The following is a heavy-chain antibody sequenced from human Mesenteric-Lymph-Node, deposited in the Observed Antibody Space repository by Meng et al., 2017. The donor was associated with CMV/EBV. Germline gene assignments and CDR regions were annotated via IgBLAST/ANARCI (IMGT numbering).Heavy chain of an antibody. V-gene: IGHV3-21*01. Sequence: GGSLRLSCAASGFTFSSYSMNWVRQAPGKGLEWVSSISSSSSHIYYADSVKGRFTISRDNAKNSLYLQMNSLRAEDTAVYYCVRGGKWLQSDTDYWGQGTLVTVSS. CDR3: VRGGKWLQSDTDY. CDR2: ISSSSSHI. D-gene: IGHD5-24*01. J-gene: IGHJ4*02. CDR1: GFTFSSYS.